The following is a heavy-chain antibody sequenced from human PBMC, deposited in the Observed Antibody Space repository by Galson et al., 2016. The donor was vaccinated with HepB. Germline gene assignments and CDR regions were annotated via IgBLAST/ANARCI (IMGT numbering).Heavy chain of an antibody. Sequence: SLRLSCAASGLTFSSYAVSWARQAPGKGLEWVSAISVSGDNTYYADSVKGRFTISRDNSKNTLYLQMNSLRAEDTAVYFCAKKFYHYFDSWGQGTLVTVSS. CDR1: GLTFSSYA. D-gene: IGHD2/OR15-2a*01. V-gene: IGHV3-23*01. CDR3: AKKFYHYFDS. CDR2: ISVSGDNT. J-gene: IGHJ4*02.